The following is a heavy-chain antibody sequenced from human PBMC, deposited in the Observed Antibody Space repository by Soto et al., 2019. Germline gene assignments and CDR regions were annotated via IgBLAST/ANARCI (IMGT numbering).Heavy chain of an antibody. V-gene: IGHV3-15*02. CDR2: IKSWTDGGRV. J-gene: IGHJ4*02. D-gene: IGHD3-10*01. CDR3: NPLPPEKTFTSVSCFCDGSQ. CDR1: GFTFNSAW. Sequence: EVPLVESGGALVKPGASLTLSCAASGFTFNSAWMTWVRQAPGKGLEWVGRIKSWTDGGRVDTAAPVKGRFTISRDDSKNTVHPEKNKLKNEETGGQYLNPLPPEKTFTSVSCFCDGSQWGQGTLVTVSS.